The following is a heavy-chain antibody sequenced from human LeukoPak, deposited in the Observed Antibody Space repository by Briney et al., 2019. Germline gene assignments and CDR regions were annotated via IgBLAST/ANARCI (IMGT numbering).Heavy chain of an antibody. V-gene: IGHV3-21*01. D-gene: IGHD3-9*01. Sequence: GSLRLSCAASGFTFSSYSMNWVRQAPGKGLEWVSSISSSSSYIYYADSVKGRFTISRDNAKNSLYLQMNSLRAEDTAVYYCARDNDLLRYFDWPLDYWGQGTLVTVSS. CDR3: ARDNDLLRYFDWPLDY. CDR1: GFTFSSYS. J-gene: IGHJ4*02. CDR2: ISSSSSYI.